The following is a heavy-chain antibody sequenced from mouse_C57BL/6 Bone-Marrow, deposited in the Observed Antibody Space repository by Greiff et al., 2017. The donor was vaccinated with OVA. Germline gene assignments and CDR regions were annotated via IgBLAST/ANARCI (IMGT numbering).Heavy chain of an antibody. CDR2: IGSDGST. Sequence: VMLVESGPGLVAPSQSLSITCTVSGFSLTSYGVHWVRQPPGKGLEWLVVIGSDGSTTYNSALKSRLSISKDNSKSQVFLKMNSLQTADTAMYYCARHAYYSNYGFAYWGQGTLVTVSA. CDR1: GFSLTSYG. V-gene: IGHV2-6-1*01. J-gene: IGHJ3*01. D-gene: IGHD2-5*01. CDR3: ARHAYYSNYGFAY.